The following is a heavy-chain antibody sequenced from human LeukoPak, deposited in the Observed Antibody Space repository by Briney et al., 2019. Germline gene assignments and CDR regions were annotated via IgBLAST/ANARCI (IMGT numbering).Heavy chain of an antibody. CDR1: GGSISSYY. CDR3: ARRAYCGGDCYLFDP. Sequence: SETLSLTCTVSGGSISSYYWSWIRQPPGKGLEWIGYIYYSGSTNYNPSLKSRVTISVDTSKNQFSLKLSSVTAADTAVYYCARRAYCGGDCYLFDPWGQGTLVTVSS. V-gene: IGHV4-59*01. D-gene: IGHD2-21*02. J-gene: IGHJ5*02. CDR2: IYYSGST.